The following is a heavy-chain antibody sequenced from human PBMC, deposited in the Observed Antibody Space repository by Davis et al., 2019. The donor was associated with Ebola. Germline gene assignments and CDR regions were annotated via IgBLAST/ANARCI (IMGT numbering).Heavy chain of an antibody. CDR1: GGSISSYY. CDR3: ARVNYDFWSGYANWFDP. V-gene: IGHV4-59*01. D-gene: IGHD3-3*01. Sequence: MPSETLSLTCPISGGSISSYYWSWIRQPPGKGLEWIGYIYYSGSTNYNPSLKSRVTISVDTSKNQFSLKLSSVTAADTAVYYCARVNYDFWSGYANWFDPWGQGTLVTVSS. J-gene: IGHJ5*02. CDR2: IYYSGST.